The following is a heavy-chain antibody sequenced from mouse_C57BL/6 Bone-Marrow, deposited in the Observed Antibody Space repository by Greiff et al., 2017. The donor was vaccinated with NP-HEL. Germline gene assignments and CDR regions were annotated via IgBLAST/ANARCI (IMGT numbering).Heavy chain of an antibody. Sequence: VKLQQPGTELVKPGASVKLSCKASGYTFTSYWMHWVKQRPGQGLEWIGNINPSNGGTNYNEKFKSKATLTVDKSSSTAYMQLSSLTSEDSAVYYCARLKDYGSSPYYYAMDYWGQGTSVTVSS. CDR1: GYTFTSYW. CDR3: ARLKDYGSSPYYYAMDY. D-gene: IGHD1-1*01. CDR2: INPSNGGT. J-gene: IGHJ4*01. V-gene: IGHV1-53*01.